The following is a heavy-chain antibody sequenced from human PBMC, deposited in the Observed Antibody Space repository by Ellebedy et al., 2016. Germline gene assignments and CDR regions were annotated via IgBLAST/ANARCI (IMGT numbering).Heavy chain of an antibody. D-gene: IGHD1-26*01. J-gene: IGHJ4*02. CDR1: GDSVSSNSAA. CDR2: TYYRSKWYN. CDR3: ARDLRIVGATTFDY. V-gene: IGHV6-1*01. Sequence: SQTLSLTXXISGDSVSSNSAAWNWIRQSPSRGLEWLGRTYYRSKWYNDYAVSVKSRITINPDTSKNQFSLQLNSVTPEDTAVYYCARDLRIVGATTFDYWGQGTLVTVSS.